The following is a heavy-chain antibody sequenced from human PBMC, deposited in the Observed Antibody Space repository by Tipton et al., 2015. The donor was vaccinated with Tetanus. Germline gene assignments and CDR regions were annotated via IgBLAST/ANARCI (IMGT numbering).Heavy chain of an antibody. CDR2: IYYSGST. CDR1: GGSISSYY. D-gene: IGHD3-22*01. V-gene: IGHV4-59*01. Sequence: TLSLTCTVSGGSISSYYWSWIRQPPGKGLEWIGYIYYSGSTNYNPSLKSRVTISVDTSKNQFSLKLSSVTAADTAVYYCAGGMGFYYYDSSGAGPNTGYFDLWGRGTLVTVSS. CDR3: AGGMGFYYYDSSGAGPNTGYFDL. J-gene: IGHJ2*01.